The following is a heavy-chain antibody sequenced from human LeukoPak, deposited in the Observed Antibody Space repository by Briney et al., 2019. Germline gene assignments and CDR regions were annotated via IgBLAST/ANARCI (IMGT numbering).Heavy chain of an antibody. CDR2: ISGSGGST. Sequence: GGSLRLSCVASGFSFSNYAMNGVRQAPGKGLQWVSSISGSGGSTYFADSVKGRFTISRDNSKNTMYMQMNSLRAEDTAVYYCAKGGQNFDFLRFDCWGQGSLVTVSS. D-gene: IGHD3-3*01. CDR1: GFSFSNYA. J-gene: IGHJ4*02. V-gene: IGHV3-23*01. CDR3: AKGGQNFDFLRFDC.